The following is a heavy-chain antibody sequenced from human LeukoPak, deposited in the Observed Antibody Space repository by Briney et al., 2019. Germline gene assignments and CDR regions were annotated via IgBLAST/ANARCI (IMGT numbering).Heavy chain of an antibody. CDR3: ARDPSGYFNY. V-gene: IGHV4-61*01. CDR2: IYDSGST. J-gene: IGHJ4*02. D-gene: IGHD3-22*01. Sequence: SETLSPTCTVSGGSVSSGSYYWSWIRQPPGKGLEWIGYIYDSGSTNYNPSLKSRVTISVDTSKNQFSLKLSSVTAADTAVYYCARDPSGYFNYWGQGTLVTVSS. CDR1: GGSVSSGSYY.